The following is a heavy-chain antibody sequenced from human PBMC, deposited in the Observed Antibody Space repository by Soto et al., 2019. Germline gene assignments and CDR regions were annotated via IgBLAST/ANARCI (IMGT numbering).Heavy chain of an antibody. J-gene: IGHJ4*02. V-gene: IGHV3-30*18. CDR2: ISYDGSNK. CDR1: GFTFSSYG. D-gene: IGHD2-15*01. CDR3: AKDRLRICSGGSCRTYYFDY. Sequence: GGSLRLSCAASGFTFSSYGMHWVRQAPGKGLEWVAVISYDGSNKYYADSVKGRFTISRDNSKNTQYLQMNSLRAEDTAVYYCAKDRLRICSGGSCRTYYFDYWGQGTLVTVSS.